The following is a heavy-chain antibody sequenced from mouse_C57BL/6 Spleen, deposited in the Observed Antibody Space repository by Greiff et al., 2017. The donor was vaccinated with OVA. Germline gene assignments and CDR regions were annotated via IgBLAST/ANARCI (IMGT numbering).Heavy chain of an antibody. Sequence: QVQLKQSGAELVRPGTSVKVSCKASGYAFTNYLIEWVKQRPGQGLEWIGVINPGSGGTNYNEKFKGKATLTADKSSSTAYMQLSSLTSEDSAVYFCARYGSSYDYFDYWGQGTTLTVSS. J-gene: IGHJ2*01. CDR3: ARYGSSYDYFDY. D-gene: IGHD1-1*01. V-gene: IGHV1-54*01. CDR1: GYAFTNYL. CDR2: INPGSGGT.